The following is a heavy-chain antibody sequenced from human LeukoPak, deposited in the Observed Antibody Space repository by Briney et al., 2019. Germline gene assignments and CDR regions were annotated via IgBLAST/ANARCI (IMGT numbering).Heavy chain of an antibody. Sequence: PGGSLRLSCAASGFTFSNAWMSWVRQAPGKGLEWVGRIKSKTDGRTTDYAAPVKGRFTISRDDSKNTLYLQMNSLKTEDTAVYYCTTSGSFLDYWGQGTLVTVSS. CDR1: GFTFSNAW. D-gene: IGHD1-26*01. CDR2: IKSKTDGRTT. V-gene: IGHV3-15*01. CDR3: TTSGSFLDY. J-gene: IGHJ4*02.